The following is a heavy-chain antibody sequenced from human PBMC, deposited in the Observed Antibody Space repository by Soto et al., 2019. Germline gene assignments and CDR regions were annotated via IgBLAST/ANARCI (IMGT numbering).Heavy chain of an antibody. CDR3: ARDGITGRRPFDI. V-gene: IGHV1-18*01. Sequence: QVQLVQSGTEVRKPGASVKVSCTASGYTFTSYGISWVRQAPGQGLEWMGWISGDKDNTNYAQKVQGRVTMTTDTSTSTAYMELTSLRSDDTAVYYCARDGITGRRPFDIWGQGTMVTVSS. D-gene: IGHD1-20*01. CDR1: GYTFTSYG. CDR2: ISGDKDNT. J-gene: IGHJ3*02.